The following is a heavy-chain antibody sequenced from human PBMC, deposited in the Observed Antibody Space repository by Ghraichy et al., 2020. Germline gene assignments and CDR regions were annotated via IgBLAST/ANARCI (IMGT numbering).Heavy chain of an antibody. J-gene: IGHJ6*03. CDR2: IYSGGST. D-gene: IGHD2-2*02. CDR1: GFTVSSNY. CDR3: ARIRIPKNSYYYYYYMDV. Sequence: LSLTCAASGFTVSSNYMSWVRQAPGKGLEWVSVIYSGGSTYYADSVKGRFTISRDNSKNTLYLQMNSLRAEDTAVYYCARIRIPKNSYYYYYYMDVWGKGTTVTVSS. V-gene: IGHV3-53*01.